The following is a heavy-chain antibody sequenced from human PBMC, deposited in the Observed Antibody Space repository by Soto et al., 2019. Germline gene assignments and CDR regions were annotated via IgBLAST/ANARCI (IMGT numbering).Heavy chain of an antibody. D-gene: IGHD3-9*01. CDR1: GFTFSSYS. CDR2: IFTTGTTM. CDR3: ARDKDWAFDY. V-gene: IGHV3-48*03. J-gene: IGHJ4*02. Sequence: PGGSLRLSCVAFGFTFSSYSIVWVRQAPGKGLEWVSYIFTTGTTMYYADSVKGRFTVSRDNARNSVFLLLNSLRAEDTAVYYCARDKDWAFDYWGQGTLVTVSS.